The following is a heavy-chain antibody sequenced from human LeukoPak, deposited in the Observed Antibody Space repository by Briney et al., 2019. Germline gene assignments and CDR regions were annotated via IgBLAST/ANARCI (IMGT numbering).Heavy chain of an antibody. CDR2: IYYGGVT. CDR1: GAAIGIYY. CDR3: ATARLTLIETWFDP. V-gene: IGHV4-59*08. J-gene: IGHJ5*02. D-gene: IGHD3-22*01. Sequence: PSETLSLTCSVSGAAIGIYYWSWIRQLPGKGLEWIGHIYYGGVTNYNPSLKSRLTISLDTSQHQFSLKLTSVTAADTAVYYCATARLTLIETWFDPWGQGTLVTVSS.